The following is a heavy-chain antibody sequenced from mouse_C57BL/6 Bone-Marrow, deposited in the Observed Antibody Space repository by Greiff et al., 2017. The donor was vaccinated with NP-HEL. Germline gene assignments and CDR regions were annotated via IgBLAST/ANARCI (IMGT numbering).Heavy chain of an antibody. CDR1: GYSITSDY. V-gene: IGHV3-8*01. Sequence: DVQLQESGPGLAKPSQTLSLTCSVTGYSITSDYWNWIRKFPGNKLEYMGYISYSGSTYYNPSLKSRISITPDTSKNQYYLQLNSVTTEDTATYYGASSALWLRRNYYAMDYWGQGTSVTVSS. D-gene: IGHD2-2*01. CDR3: ASSALWLRRNYYAMDY. CDR2: ISYSGST. J-gene: IGHJ4*01.